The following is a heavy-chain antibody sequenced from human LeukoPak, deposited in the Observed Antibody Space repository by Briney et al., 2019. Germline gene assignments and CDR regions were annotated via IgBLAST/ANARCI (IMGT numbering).Heavy chain of an antibody. V-gene: IGHV1-18*01. CDR1: GGTFSNYA. D-gene: IGHD3-16*02. J-gene: IGHJ5*02. Sequence: ASVKVSCKASGGTFSNYAISWVRQAPGQGLEWMGWISTYTGKINYAQKLQGRVTMTTDTPTSTAYMELRSLRSDDTAVYYCARVIDDSNTIKFDPWGQGTLVTVSS. CDR2: ISTYTGKI. CDR3: ARVIDDSNTIKFDP.